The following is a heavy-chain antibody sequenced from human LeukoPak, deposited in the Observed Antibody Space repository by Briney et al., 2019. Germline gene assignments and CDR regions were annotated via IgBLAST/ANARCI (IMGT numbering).Heavy chain of an antibody. V-gene: IGHV3-66*01. J-gene: IGHJ4*02. Sequence: GGSLRLSCAASGFSVNSDYMTWVRQAPGEGLDWVSVLYSSGTTVYADSVRGRFTISRDNSKNTLYLQMNSLKAEDTAVYYCARILLWFGDPTVGDYWGQGTLVTVSS. CDR1: GFSVNSDY. CDR3: ARILLWFGDPTVGDY. CDR2: LYSSGTT. D-gene: IGHD3-10*01.